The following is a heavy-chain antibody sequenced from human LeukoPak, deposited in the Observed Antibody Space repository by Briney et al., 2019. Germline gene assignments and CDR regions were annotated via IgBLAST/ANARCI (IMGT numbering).Heavy chain of an antibody. CDR2: INPNNGGT. CDR3: ARDTMIARAFDL. Sequence: ASVKVSCKASGYTFTGYYMHWVRQAPGQGLEWMGWINPNNGGTNYAQKFQGRVTMTRDTSISTAYMELSRLRSDDTAVYYCARDTMIARAFDLWGQGTLVTVSS. J-gene: IGHJ5*02. V-gene: IGHV1-2*02. CDR1: GYTFTGYY. D-gene: IGHD3-22*01.